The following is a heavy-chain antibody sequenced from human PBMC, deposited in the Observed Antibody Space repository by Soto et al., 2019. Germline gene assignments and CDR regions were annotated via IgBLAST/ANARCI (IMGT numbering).Heavy chain of an antibody. V-gene: IGHV1-69*01. CDR3: ARGPLLPGATSWLDP. Sequence: QVQLVQSGAEVKTPGSSVEVSCKASGGIFSSFSITWVRQVPGHGLEWMGGIIPMTGTPNYAEKFQGRLTLTADGSTRTAYLVLSSLKSEDTAVYYCARGPLLPGATSWLDPWGQGTVVIVSS. J-gene: IGHJ5*02. D-gene: IGHD2-2*01. CDR1: GGIFSSFS. CDR2: IIPMTGTP.